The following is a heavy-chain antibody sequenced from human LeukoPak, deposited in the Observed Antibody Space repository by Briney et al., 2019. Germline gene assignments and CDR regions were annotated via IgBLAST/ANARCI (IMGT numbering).Heavy chain of an antibody. J-gene: IGHJ5*02. V-gene: IGHV1-2*02. Sequence: GASVKVSCKASGYTFTGYYMHWVRQAPGQGLEWMGWINPNSGGTNYAQKFQGRVTMTRDTSISTAYMELSRLRSDDTAVYYCAGVLESTDIVVVPAAIYTWGQGTRVTVSS. CDR2: INPNSGGT. CDR3: AGVLESTDIVVVPAAIYT. CDR1: GYTFTGYY. D-gene: IGHD2-2*02.